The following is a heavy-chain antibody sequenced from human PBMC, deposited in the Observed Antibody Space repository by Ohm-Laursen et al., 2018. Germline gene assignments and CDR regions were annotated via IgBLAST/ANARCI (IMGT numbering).Heavy chain of an antibody. Sequence: SETLSLTCPVSGGSISSYFWSWIRQPAGKGLEWIGRFYASGSTDYNPSLKGRVTMSVDTSKNQISLKLTSVTAADTAVYYCARATYRSYSYYFNYWGQGTLVTVSS. CDR3: ARATYRSYSYYFNY. D-gene: IGHD1-26*01. J-gene: IGHJ4*02. CDR2: FYASGST. V-gene: IGHV4-4*07. CDR1: GGSISSYF.